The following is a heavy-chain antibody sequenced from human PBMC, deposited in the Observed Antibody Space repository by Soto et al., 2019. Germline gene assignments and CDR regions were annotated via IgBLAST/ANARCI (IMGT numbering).Heavy chain of an antibody. CDR3: AKVGDSYGYKYYFDY. CDR2: TSYDGSSR. CDR1: GFTFSSYA. D-gene: IGHD5-18*01. V-gene: IGHV3-30-3*01. J-gene: IGHJ4*02. Sequence: PGGSLRLSCAASGFTFSSYAMHWVRQAPGKGLEWVAVTSYDGSSRYYADSVKGRFTISRDNSKNTLYLQMNSLRAEDTAVYYCAKVGDSYGYKYYFDYWGQGTLVTVSS.